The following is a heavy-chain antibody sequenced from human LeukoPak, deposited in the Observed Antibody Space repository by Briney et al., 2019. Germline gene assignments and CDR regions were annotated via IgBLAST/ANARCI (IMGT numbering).Heavy chain of an antibody. V-gene: IGHV3-30*02. J-gene: IGHJ6*03. D-gene: IGHD3-10*01. CDR1: GFTFSSYG. CDR3: AKDGTFYYYGSGSTYYMDV. CDR2: IRYDGSNK. Sequence: PGGSLRLSCAASGFTFSSYGMHWVRQAPGKGLEWVAFIRYDGSNKYYADSVKGRFTISRDNSKNTLYLQMNSLRAEDTAVYYCAKDGTFYYYGSGSTYYMDVWGKGTTVTISS.